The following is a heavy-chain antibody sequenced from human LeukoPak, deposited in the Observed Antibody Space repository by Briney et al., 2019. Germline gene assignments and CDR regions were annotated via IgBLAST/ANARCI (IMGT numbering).Heavy chain of an antibody. V-gene: IGHV4-39*01. D-gene: IGHD4-23*01. CDR1: GGSITGDNYY. CDR2: IYYSGST. J-gene: IGHJ4*02. Sequence: SETLSLTCSVSGGSITGDNYYWGWIRQPPGKGLEWIGSIYYSGSTYYNPSLKSRVTISVDTSKNQFSLKLSSVTAADTAVYYCARHDPTTVVTYYFDYWGQGTLVTVSS. CDR3: ARHDPTTVVTYYFDY.